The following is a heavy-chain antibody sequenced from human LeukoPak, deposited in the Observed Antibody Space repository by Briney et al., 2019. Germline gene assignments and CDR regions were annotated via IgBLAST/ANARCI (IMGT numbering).Heavy chain of an antibody. CDR1: GFTFSSYS. D-gene: IGHD6-19*01. J-gene: IGHJ3*01. V-gene: IGHV3-21*01. Sequence: GGTLRLSCAASGFTFSSYSMNWVRQAPGKGLEWVSSIYSSSSDIYYADSVKGRFTISRDNAKNTLYLQMNSLRAEETAVYYCARGLISSGWYRDGYPRDAFDLWGQGTMVTVSS. CDR2: IYSSSSDI. CDR3: ARGLISSGWYRDGYPRDAFDL.